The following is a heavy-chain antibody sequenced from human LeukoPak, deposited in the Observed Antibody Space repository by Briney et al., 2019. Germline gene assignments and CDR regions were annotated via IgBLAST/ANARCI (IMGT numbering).Heavy chain of an antibody. CDR3: AALYSGSYYGVYYFDY. CDR1: GGSISSYY. Sequence: PSETLSLTCTVSGGSISSYYWSWIRQPPGKGLEWIGYIYYSGSTNYNPSLKSRVTISVDTSKHQFSLKLSSVTAADTAVYYCAALYSGSYYGVYYFDYWGQGTLVTVSS. CDR2: IYYSGST. J-gene: IGHJ4*02. V-gene: IGHV4-59*01. D-gene: IGHD1-26*01.